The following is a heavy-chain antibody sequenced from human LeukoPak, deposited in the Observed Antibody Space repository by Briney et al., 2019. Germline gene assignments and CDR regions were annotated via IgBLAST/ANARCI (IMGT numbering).Heavy chain of an antibody. CDR3: AKLWWEPNDY. CDR1: GFTFSSYG. D-gene: IGHD2-21*01. V-gene: IGHV3-30*18. CDR2: ISYDGSNK. J-gene: IGHJ4*02. Sequence: GRSLRLSCAASGFTFSSYGMHWVRQAPGKGLEWVAVISYDGSNKYYADSVKGRFTISRDNSKNTLYLQMNSLRAEDTAVYYCAKLWWEPNDYWGLGTLVTVSS.